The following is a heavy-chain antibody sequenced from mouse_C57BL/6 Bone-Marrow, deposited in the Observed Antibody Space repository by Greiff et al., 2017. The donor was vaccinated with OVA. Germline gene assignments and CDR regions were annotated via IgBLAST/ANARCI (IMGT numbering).Heavy chain of an antibody. CDR3: ARHPYYYGSSYDWYFDV. CDR1: GFTFSDYG. V-gene: IGHV5-15*01. D-gene: IGHD1-1*01. Sequence: EVQRMESGGGLVQPGGSLKLSCAASGFTFSDYGMAWVRQAPRKGPEWVAFISNLAYSIYYADTVTGRFTISRENAKNTLYLEMSSLRSDDTAMYYCARHPYYYGSSYDWYFDVWGTGTTVTVSS. J-gene: IGHJ1*03. CDR2: ISNLAYSI.